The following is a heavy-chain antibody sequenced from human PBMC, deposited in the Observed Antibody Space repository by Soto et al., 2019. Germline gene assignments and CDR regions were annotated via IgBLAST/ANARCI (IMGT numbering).Heavy chain of an antibody. Sequence: SETLSLTCTVSGGSVSSGSYSWRWIRQPPGKGLEWMGYIYYTGSTNYNPSLKSRVTMSVDTSKNQFSLTLSSVTAADTAVYYCARDMRAYRRALGYWVYGMLATVSS. CDR2: IYYTGST. V-gene: IGHV4-61*01. CDR3: ARDMRAYRRALGY. D-gene: IGHD5-18*01. CDR1: GGSVSSGSYS. J-gene: IGHJ4*01.